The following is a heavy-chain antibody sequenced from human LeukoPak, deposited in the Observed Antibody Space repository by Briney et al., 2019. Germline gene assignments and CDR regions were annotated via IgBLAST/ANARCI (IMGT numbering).Heavy chain of an antibody. CDR3: ARVVGSTMRAPFDF. J-gene: IGHJ4*02. Sequence: PGGSLRLSCAASGFTFSNYDMHWVRQSTGKGLEWVSSIDIAGDTYYAGSVKGRFAISRENARNSLHLQMNSLRVGDTAVYYCARVVGSTMRAPFDFWGQGMLVTVSS. CDR1: GFTFSNYD. V-gene: IGHV3-13*04. D-gene: IGHD1-26*01. CDR2: IDIAGDT.